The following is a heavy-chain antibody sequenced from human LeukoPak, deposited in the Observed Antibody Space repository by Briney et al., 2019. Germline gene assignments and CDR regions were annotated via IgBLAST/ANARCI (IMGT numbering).Heavy chain of an antibody. CDR3: ARDSPDYGDYPDAFDI. J-gene: IGHJ3*02. D-gene: IGHD4-17*01. CDR2: IYYSGST. Sequence: RPSETLSLTCTVSGGSISSYYWSWIRQPPGKGLEWIGYIYYSGSTNYNPSLKSRVTISVDTSKNQFSLKLSSVTAADTAVYYCARDSPDYGDYPDAFDIWGQGTMVTVSS. V-gene: IGHV4-59*01. CDR1: GGSISSYY.